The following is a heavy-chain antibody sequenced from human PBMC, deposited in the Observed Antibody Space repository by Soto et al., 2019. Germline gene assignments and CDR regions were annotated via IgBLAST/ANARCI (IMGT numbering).Heavy chain of an antibody. D-gene: IGHD2-21*02. CDR2: ISAYNGNT. CDR3: ARLAYCGGDCYPRVYYYYYGMDV. Sequence: ASVKVSCKASGYTFTSYGISWARQAPGQGLEWMGWISAYNGNTNYAQKFQGRVTITADESTSTAYMELSSLRSEDTAVYYCARLAYCGGDCYPRVYYYYYGMDVWGQGTTVTVSS. V-gene: IGHV1-18*01. CDR1: GYTFTSYG. J-gene: IGHJ6*02.